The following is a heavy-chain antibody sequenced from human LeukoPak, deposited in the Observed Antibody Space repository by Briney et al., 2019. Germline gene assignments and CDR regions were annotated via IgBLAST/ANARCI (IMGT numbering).Heavy chain of an antibody. Sequence: GGSLRLSCAASGFTFSSYTMNWVRQAPGKGLEWVSSISSSSLYIYYADSVKGRFTISRDNDKNSLDLQMNSLRAEDTAVYYCARSGRGYDDAFDIWGQGTMVTVSS. V-gene: IGHV3-21*01. CDR3: ARSGRGYDDAFDI. CDR1: GFTFSSYT. D-gene: IGHD5-12*01. J-gene: IGHJ3*02. CDR2: ISSSSLYI.